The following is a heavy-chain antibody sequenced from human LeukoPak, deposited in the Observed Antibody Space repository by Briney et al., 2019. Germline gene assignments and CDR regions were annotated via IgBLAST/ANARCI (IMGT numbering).Heavy chain of an antibody. CDR3: ARGVVAAAGRTFDF. D-gene: IGHD6-13*01. V-gene: IGHV4-59*01. Sequence: SETLSLTCTVSGDSFSYFYWSWLRQPPGKGLEWIRYIYNSGSTSYNPSLKSRVTISLDTSQNQFSLKLSSLTAADTAVYYCARGVVAAAGRTFDFWGQGTLVTVSS. J-gene: IGHJ4*02. CDR1: GDSFSYFY. CDR2: IYNSGST.